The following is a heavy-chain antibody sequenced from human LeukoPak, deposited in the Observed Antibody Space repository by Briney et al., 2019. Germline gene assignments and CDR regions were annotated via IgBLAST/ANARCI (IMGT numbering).Heavy chain of an antibody. V-gene: IGHV3-21*04. Sequence: VGSLRLSCAASGFTFSSDSMNGVRQAPGKGLEWGSSISSSSSYIYYADSVKSRFTISSDKDKNSLYLQKNSLRDDHTPVYYCARGYSTGWYDAFDIWGQGTMVTVSS. J-gene: IGHJ3*02. CDR3: ARGYSTGWYDAFDI. CDR1: GFTFSSDS. D-gene: IGHD6-19*01. CDR2: ISSSSSYI.